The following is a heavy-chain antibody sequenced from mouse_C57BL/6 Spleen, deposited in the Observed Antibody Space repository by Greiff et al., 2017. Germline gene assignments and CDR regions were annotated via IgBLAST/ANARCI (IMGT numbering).Heavy chain of an antibody. CDR2: IDPSDSYT. V-gene: IGHV1-69*01. CDR1: GYTFTSYW. CDR3: ARQGKLTTEVRYCDV. Sequence: QVQLQQPGAELVMPGASVKLSCKASGYTFTSYWMHWVKQRPGQGLEWIGEIDPSDSYTNYNQKFKGKSTLTVDKSSSTAYMPLSNLTSEDSAVYSGARQGKLTTEVRYCDVWGTGTTVTVSS. D-gene: IGHD2-12*01. J-gene: IGHJ1*03.